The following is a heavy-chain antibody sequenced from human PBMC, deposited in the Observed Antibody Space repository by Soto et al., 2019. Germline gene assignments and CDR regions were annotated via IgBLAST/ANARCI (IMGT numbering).Heavy chain of an antibody. V-gene: IGHV3-72*01. CDR1: GFSLSDHY. J-gene: IGHJ3*02. Sequence: GGSLRLSFAASGFSLSDHYIDWVRQAPGKGLEWVGRSSDKAQGYSTEYAASVEGRFTISRDDSKSIAYLQMNSLKTEETAVYYCTRDSIAARLYDAFDIWGQGTMVTVSS. CDR3: TRDSIAARLYDAFDI. D-gene: IGHD6-6*01. CDR2: SSDKAQGYST.